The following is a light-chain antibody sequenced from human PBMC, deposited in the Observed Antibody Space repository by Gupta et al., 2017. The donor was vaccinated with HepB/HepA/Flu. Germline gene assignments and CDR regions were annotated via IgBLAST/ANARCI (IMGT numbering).Light chain of an antibody. CDR3: MQVRQTIS. J-gene: IGKJ2*03. CDR1: QRLLQSNGYNY. CDR2: LGS. Sequence: DIVMTQSPVSLPFTPGEPASIPCRSSQRLLQSNGYNYLGWYVQKPGQSPQLLINLGSHRASGVPDRFSGSGSGTDFTLKISRVEAEDVGVYYCMQVRQTISFGQGTKVEIK. V-gene: IGKV2-28*01.